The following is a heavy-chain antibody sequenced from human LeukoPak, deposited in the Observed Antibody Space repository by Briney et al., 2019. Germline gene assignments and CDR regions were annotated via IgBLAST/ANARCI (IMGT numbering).Heavy chain of an antibody. CDR2: IRYDGSIK. CDR1: GFTFSSYG. D-gene: IGHD3-3*01. Sequence: GGSLRLSCAASGFTFSSYGMHWVRQAPGKGLEWVAFIRYDGSIKYYADSVKGRLTISRDNSMRTLYLQMNSLRAEDTAVYYCAKVGPLITIFGVAHIWGQGTMVTVSS. J-gene: IGHJ3*02. CDR3: AKVGPLITIFGVAHI. V-gene: IGHV3-30*02.